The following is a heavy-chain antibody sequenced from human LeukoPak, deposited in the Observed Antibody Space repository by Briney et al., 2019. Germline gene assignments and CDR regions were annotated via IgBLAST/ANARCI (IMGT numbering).Heavy chain of an antibody. V-gene: IGHV3-48*03. Sequence: GGSLRLSCADSGFTFSSYEMKWLRQAPGKGLERISYISSSGCTIYYADSVKGRFTISIHNAENSLYLHMSTLRAEDTALYYCARDRIMVVGPYNWFDPWGQGTLVTVSS. J-gene: IGHJ5*02. CDR3: ARDRIMVVGPYNWFDP. D-gene: IGHD2-15*01. CDR1: GFTFSSYE. CDR2: ISSSGCTI.